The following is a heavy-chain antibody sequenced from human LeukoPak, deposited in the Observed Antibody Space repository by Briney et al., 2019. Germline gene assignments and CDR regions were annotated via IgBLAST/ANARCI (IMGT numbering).Heavy chain of an antibody. V-gene: IGHV1-2*02. CDR1: GYTFTGYY. Sequence: GASVKVSCKASGYTFTGYYMHWVRQAPGQGLEWMRWINPNSGGTNYAQKFQGRVTMTRDTSISTGYMELSRLRSDDTAVYYCARARLVGATNWFDPWGQGTLVTVPS. D-gene: IGHD1-26*01. CDR3: ARARLVGATNWFDP. CDR2: INPNSGGT. J-gene: IGHJ5*02.